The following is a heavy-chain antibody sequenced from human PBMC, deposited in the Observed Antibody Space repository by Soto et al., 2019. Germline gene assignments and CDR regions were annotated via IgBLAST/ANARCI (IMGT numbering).Heavy chain of an antibody. V-gene: IGHV3-48*03. CDR3: ARRGST. CDR1: GFTFSSSE. D-gene: IGHD2-2*01. CDR2: IHPAGQPI. Sequence: EVQLVESGGGLVQPGGSLRLSCVASGFTFSSSEMYWVRQAPGKGLEWVSYIHPAGQPIFFADSVKGRFTISRDNAKKSVYLQMNSLRAEDKAVYYCARRGSTWGQGTMVTVSS. J-gene: IGHJ3*01.